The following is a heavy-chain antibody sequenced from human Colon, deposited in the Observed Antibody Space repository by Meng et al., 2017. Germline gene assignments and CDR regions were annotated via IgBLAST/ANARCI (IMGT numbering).Heavy chain of an antibody. V-gene: IGHV4-4*02. J-gene: IGHJ4*02. Sequence: QVQVEEPGPRLVKPSGTLSLTCAVSGGSISSIHWWSWVRQPPGKGLEWIGEIYHSGATNYSPSLKSRVTISVDKSKNQFSLKLSSMTAADTAVYYCASIYRYGDYGDYFDYWGQGTLVTVSS. CDR3: ASIYRYGDYGDYFDY. CDR1: GGSISSIHW. D-gene: IGHD4-17*01. CDR2: IYHSGAT.